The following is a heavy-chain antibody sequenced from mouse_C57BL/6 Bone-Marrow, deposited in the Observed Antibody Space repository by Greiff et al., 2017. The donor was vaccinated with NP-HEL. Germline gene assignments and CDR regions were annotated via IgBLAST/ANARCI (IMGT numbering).Heavy chain of an antibody. V-gene: IGHV1-80*01. J-gene: IGHJ3*01. CDR2: IYPGDGDT. CDR1: GYAFSNYW. Sequence: QVQLQQSGAELVKPGASVKLSCKASGYAFSNYWMNWVKQRPGKGLEWIGQIYPGDGDTNYNGKFKDKATLTANKSSSTAYMQLSRLTSEDTAVYFCARGAYWGQGTLVTVSA. CDR3: ARGAY.